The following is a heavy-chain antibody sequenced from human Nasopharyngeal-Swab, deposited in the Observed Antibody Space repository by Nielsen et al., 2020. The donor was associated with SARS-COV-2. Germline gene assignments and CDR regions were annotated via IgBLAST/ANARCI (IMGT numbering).Heavy chain of an antibody. CDR2: IYYSGST. V-gene: IGHV4-61*08. CDR1: GGSISSGDYY. Sequence: SETLSLTCIVSGGSISSGDYYWGWIRQPPGKGLEWIGYIYYSGSTNYNPSLKSRVTISVDTSKNQFSLKLSSVTAADTAVYYCARGFDYWGQGTLVTVSS. CDR3: ARGFDY. J-gene: IGHJ4*02.